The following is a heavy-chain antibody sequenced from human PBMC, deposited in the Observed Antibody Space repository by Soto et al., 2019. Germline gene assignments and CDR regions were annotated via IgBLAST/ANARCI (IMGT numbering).Heavy chain of an antibody. V-gene: IGHV3-23*01. D-gene: IGHD6-13*01. Sequence: EVHLLESGGGLVQPGGSLRLSCAASGFTFSIYAMNWVRQAPGKGLEWLSTISDSGGSAYYADSVKGRFTISRDNSKNTLYLQMNSLRAEDTALYYCAKVGATQQLRKYFDYWGQGTLVTVSS. CDR1: GFTFSIYA. CDR2: ISDSGGSA. J-gene: IGHJ4*02. CDR3: AKVGATQQLRKYFDY.